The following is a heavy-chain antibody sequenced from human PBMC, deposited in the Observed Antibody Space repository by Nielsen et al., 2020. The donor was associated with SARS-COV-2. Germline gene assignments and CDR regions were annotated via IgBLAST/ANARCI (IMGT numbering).Heavy chain of an antibody. J-gene: IGHJ4*02. CDR3: AREGVLRYFDWLLSPPDY. Sequence: GESLKISCAASGFTFSSYWMHWVRQAPGKGLVWVSRINSDGSSTSYADSVKGRFTISRDNAKNTLYLQMNSLRAEDTAVYYCAREGVLRYFDWLLSPPDYWGQGTLVTVSS. D-gene: IGHD3-9*01. CDR1: GFTFSSYW. V-gene: IGHV3-74*01. CDR2: INSDGSST.